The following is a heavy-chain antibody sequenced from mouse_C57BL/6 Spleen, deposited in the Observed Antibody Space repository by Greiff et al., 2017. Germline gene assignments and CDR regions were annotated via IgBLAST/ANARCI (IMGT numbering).Heavy chain of an antibody. Sequence: EVQRVESGPGMVKPSQSLSLTCTVTGYSITSGYDWHWIRHFPGNKLEWMGYISYSGSTNYNPSLKSRISITHDTSKNHFFLKLNSVTTEDTATYYCARGGYGSSRYFDVWGTGTTVTVSS. V-gene: IGHV3-1*01. J-gene: IGHJ1*03. CDR2: ISYSGST. D-gene: IGHD1-1*01. CDR1: GYSITSGYD. CDR3: ARGGYGSSRYFDV.